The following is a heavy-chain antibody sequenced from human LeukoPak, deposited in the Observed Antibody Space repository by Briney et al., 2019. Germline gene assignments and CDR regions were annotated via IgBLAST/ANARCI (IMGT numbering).Heavy chain of an antibody. J-gene: IGHJ4*02. CDR2: IYWNDDK. CDR3: AHRPYDSSDFDY. Sequence: SGPTLAKPTQSLTLTCTFSGFSLSTSRVGVGWIRQPPGKALEWLALIYWNDDKRYSPSLKSRLTITKDTSKNQVVLTMTNMDPVDTATYYCAHRPYDSSDFDYWGQGTLVTVSS. V-gene: IGHV2-5*01. CDR1: GFSLSTSRVG. D-gene: IGHD3-22*01.